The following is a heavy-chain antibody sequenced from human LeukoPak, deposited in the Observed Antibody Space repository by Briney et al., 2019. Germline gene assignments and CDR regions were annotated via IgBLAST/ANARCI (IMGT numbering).Heavy chain of an antibody. CDR2: IKQDGSEK. J-gene: IGHJ4*02. CDR3: RREPFDNYPIDY. D-gene: IGHD4-11*01. CDR1: GFTFSSHW. Sequence: PGGSLRLSCAASGFTFSSHWMTWVRQAPGKGLEWVANIKQDGSEKYYVDSVKGRFTISRDNAKNSLFLQMNSLRPEDTAVYYCRREPFDNYPIDYWGQGTLLTVSS. V-gene: IGHV3-7*01.